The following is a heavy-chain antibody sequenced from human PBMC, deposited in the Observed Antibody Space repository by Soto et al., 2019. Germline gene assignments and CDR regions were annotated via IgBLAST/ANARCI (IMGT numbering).Heavy chain of an antibody. J-gene: IGHJ5*02. CDR1: GFTFSSYA. Sequence: QVQLVESGGGVVQPGRSLRLSCAASGFTFSSYAMHWVRQAPGKGLARVAVISYDGSNKYYADSVKGRFTISRDNSQNTLYLQMTSRRDEDTAVYYCARVRRSYQLPRGTLWFDPWGQGTLVTVSS. CDR3: ARVRRSYQLPRGTLWFDP. D-gene: IGHD2-2*01. CDR2: ISYDGSNK. V-gene: IGHV3-30-3*01.